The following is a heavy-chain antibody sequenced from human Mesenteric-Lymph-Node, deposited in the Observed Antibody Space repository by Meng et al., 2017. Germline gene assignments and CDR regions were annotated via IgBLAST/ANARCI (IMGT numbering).Heavy chain of an antibody. Sequence: GYLQQSDPVLLKPSKTLSLAGTVSGGSISSGDYYWSWILPPPGKGLEWIGYIYNSGSTYYNPSLKSRVTISVDTSKNQFSLQLNSVTPEDTAVYYCARVAVGISSFDYWGQGTLVTVSS. J-gene: IGHJ4*02. CDR3: ARVAVGISSFDY. CDR1: GGSISSGDYY. CDR2: IYNSGST. V-gene: IGHV4-30-4*01. D-gene: IGHD1-26*01.